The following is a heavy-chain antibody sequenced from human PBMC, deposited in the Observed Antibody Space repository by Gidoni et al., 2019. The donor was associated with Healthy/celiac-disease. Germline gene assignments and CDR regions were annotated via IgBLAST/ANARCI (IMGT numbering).Heavy chain of an antibody. CDR3: AREDNGWHGGYYYYGMDV. CDR2: ISSSGSTI. D-gene: IGHD6-19*01. Sequence: GESGGGLVQPGGSLRLSCAASGFTFSSYEMNWVRQAPGKGLEWVSYISSSGSTIYYADSVKGRFTISRDNAKNSLYLQMNSLRAEDTAVYYCAREDNGWHGGYYYYGMDVWGQGTTVTVSS. J-gene: IGHJ6*02. V-gene: IGHV3-48*03. CDR1: GFTFSSYE.